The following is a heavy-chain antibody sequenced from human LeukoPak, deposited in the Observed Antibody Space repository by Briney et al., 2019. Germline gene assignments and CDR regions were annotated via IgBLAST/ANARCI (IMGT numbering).Heavy chain of an antibody. D-gene: IGHD5-12*01. CDR1: GGSISSYY. V-gene: IGHV4-38-2*02. Sequence: SETLSLTCTVSGGSISSYYWGWIRQPPGKGLEWIGSIYHSGSTYYNPSLKSRVTISVDTSKNQFSLKLSSVTAADTAVYYCASLRRGLDAFDIWGQGTMVTVSS. J-gene: IGHJ3*02. CDR2: IYHSGST. CDR3: ASLRRGLDAFDI.